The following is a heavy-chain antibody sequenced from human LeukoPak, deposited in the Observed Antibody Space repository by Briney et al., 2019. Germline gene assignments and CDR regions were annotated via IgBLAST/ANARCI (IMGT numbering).Heavy chain of an antibody. CDR1: GGTFRSYA. Sequence: SVKVSCNASGGTFRSYAISWVRQAPGQGLEWMGGIIPIFGTANYAQKFQGRVTITADESTSTAYMELSSLRSEDTAVYYCARGREYSCSSGYDYWGQGTLVTVSS. D-gene: IGHD6-6*01. CDR2: IIPIFGTA. J-gene: IGHJ4*02. V-gene: IGHV1-69*13. CDR3: ARGREYSCSSGYDY.